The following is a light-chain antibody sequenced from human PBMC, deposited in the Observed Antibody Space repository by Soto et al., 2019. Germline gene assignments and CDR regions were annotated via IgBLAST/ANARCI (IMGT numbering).Light chain of an antibody. CDR1: QGISSY. CDR2: AAS. V-gene: IGKV1-8*01. J-gene: IGKJ4*01. Sequence: AIRMTQSPSSFSASTGDRVTITCRASQGISSYLAWYQQKPGKAPKLLIYAASTLQSGVPSRFSGSGSWTDFTLTISCLQSEDFATYYCQQYYSYPRTFGGGTNVEIK. CDR3: QQYYSYPRT.